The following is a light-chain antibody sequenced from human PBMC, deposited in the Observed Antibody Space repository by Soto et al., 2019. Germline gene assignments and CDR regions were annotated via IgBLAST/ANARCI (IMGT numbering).Light chain of an antibody. CDR2: EVN. CDR1: SSDVGDYNY. CDR3: CSYAGSSYYV. Sequence: QSVLTQPASVSGSPGQSITISCTGASSDVGDYNYVSWYQHHPGKAPKLLIYEVNNRPSGVSDRFSGSKSGNVASLTISWLQAEDEADYYCCSYAGSSYYVFGSGTKVTVL. J-gene: IGLJ1*01. V-gene: IGLV2-14*01.